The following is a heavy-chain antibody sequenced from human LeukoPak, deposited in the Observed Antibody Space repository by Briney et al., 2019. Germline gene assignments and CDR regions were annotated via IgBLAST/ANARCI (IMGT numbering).Heavy chain of an antibody. CDR3: ARESDKGEDY. V-gene: IGHV4-4*07. Sequence: SETLSLTCAVYGGSFSGYYWSWIRQPVGKGLEWIGRIYTSGSTKYNPSLQSRVTISVDTSKNQFSLRLSSVTAADTAVYYCARESDKGEDYWGQGTLVTVSS. CDR1: GGSFSGYY. CDR2: IYTSGST. D-gene: IGHD3-10*01. J-gene: IGHJ4*02.